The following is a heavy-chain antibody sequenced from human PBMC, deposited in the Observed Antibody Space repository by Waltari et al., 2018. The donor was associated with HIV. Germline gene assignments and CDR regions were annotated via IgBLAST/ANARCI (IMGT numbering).Heavy chain of an antibody. CDR3: ARDSRGTSWSLNWFDP. CDR1: GLTFRDHH. D-gene: IGHD6-13*01. Sequence: EVQLVASGGGLVKPVACRRSSCAASGLTFRDHHITWVRQSPGKGLEWVSSISSSGSFIDYADSVKGRFTISRDNAKNSMYLQMNNLRADDSAMYYCARDSRGTSWSLNWFDPWGKGTLVTVSS. V-gene: IGHV3-21*02. J-gene: IGHJ5*02. CDR2: ISSSGSFI.